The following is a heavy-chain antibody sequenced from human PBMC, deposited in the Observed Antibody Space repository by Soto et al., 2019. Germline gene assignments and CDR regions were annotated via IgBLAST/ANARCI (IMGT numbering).Heavy chain of an antibody. Sequence: SVEVSCKASGGTFSSYAISWVRQAPGQGLEWMGGIIPIFGTANYAQKFQGRVTITADKSTSTAYMELSSLRSEDTAVYYCARDWTAAAGPTRFDPWGQGTLVTVSS. CDR2: IIPIFGTA. CDR1: GGTFSSYA. V-gene: IGHV1-69*06. D-gene: IGHD6-13*01. CDR3: ARDWTAAAGPTRFDP. J-gene: IGHJ5*02.